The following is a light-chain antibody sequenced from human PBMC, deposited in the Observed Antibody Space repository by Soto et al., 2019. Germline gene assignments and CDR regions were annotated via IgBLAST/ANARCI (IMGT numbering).Light chain of an antibody. V-gene: IGKV1-5*01. Sequence: DIQMTQSPSTLSASVGDRVTITCRASQSISSWLAWYQQKPGKAPKLLIYDASSLESGVPSRFSGSGSGTEFTLTISSLQPDDFATYYCQQFESSSGTFGQGTKV. CDR2: DAS. J-gene: IGKJ1*01. CDR1: QSISSW. CDR3: QQFESSSGT.